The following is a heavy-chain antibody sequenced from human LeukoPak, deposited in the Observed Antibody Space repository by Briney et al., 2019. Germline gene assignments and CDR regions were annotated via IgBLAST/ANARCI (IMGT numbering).Heavy chain of an antibody. V-gene: IGHV1-2*02. Sequence: ASVKVSCKASGYTFTSYGISWVRQAPGQGLEWMGWINPNSGGTNYAQKFQGRVTMTRDTSISTAYMELSRLRSDDTAVYYCAFLGYCSSTSCYGRLDYWGQGTLVTVSS. CDR3: AFLGYCSSTSCYGRLDY. D-gene: IGHD2-2*01. CDR2: INPNSGGT. J-gene: IGHJ4*02. CDR1: GYTFTSYG.